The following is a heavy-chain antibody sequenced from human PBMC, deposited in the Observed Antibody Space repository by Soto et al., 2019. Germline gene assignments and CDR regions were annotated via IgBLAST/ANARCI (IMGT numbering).Heavy chain of an antibody. V-gene: IGHV4-34*01. Sequence: SETLSLTCAVYGGSFSGYYCSWIRQPPWKGLEWIGEINHSGSTNYNPSLKSRVTISVDTSKNQFSLKLSSVTAADTAVYYCARSSRIRLVWFDPCGQGTLVTFSS. CDR3: ARSSRIRLVWFDP. CDR2: INHSGST. D-gene: IGHD2-15*01. CDR1: GGSFSGYY. J-gene: IGHJ5*02.